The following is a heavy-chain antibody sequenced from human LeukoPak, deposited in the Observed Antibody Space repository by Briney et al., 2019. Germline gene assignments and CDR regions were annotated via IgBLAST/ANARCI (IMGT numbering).Heavy chain of an antibody. CDR2: MYTGGTT. D-gene: IGHD3-16*01. J-gene: IGHJ4*02. CDR1: GFTVSGTH. V-gene: IGHV3-53*01. Sequence: PGGPLRLSCAASGFTVSGTHMSWVRQAPGKGLEWVSAMYTGGTTYYADSVKGRFTISRDNSRNTLFLHMSSLRADDTAVYYCAKDEATSGGGLASWGQGTLVTVSS. CDR3: AKDEATSGGGLAS.